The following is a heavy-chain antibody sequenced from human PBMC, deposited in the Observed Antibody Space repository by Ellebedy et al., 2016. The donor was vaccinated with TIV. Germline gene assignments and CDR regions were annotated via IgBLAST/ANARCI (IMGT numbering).Heavy chain of an antibody. CDR3: ARDGIVVVPAAIEGGDYYYYMDV. CDR2: INPDSGFT. V-gene: IGHV1-2*02. D-gene: IGHD2-2*02. J-gene: IGHJ6*03. CDR1: GYTFTSYY. Sequence: ASVKVSXXASGYTFTSYYMHWVRQAPGQGLEWVAWINPDSGFTAYAQNFQGRVTVTRDTSISTAYMELSRLRSDDTAVYYCARDGIVVVPAAIEGGDYYYYMDVWGKGTTVTVSS.